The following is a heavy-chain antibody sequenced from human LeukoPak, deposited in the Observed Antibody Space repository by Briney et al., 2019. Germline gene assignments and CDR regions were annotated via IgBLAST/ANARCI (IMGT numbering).Heavy chain of an antibody. Sequence: SQTLSLTCALSGDSVSSNSAAWNWIRQSPSRGLEWLGRTYYRSKWYNDYAVSVKSRITINPDTSKNQFSLQLNSVTPEDTAVYYCARSRGEQWLVSWFDPWGQGTLVTVSS. J-gene: IGHJ5*02. CDR1: GDSVSSNSAA. V-gene: IGHV6-1*01. CDR3: ARSRGEQWLVSWFDP. D-gene: IGHD6-19*01. CDR2: TYYRSKWYN.